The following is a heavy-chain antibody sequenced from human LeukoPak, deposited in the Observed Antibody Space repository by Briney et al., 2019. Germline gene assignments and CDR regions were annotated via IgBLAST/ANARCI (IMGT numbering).Heavy chain of an antibody. V-gene: IGHV4-59*08. CDR2: VYYSGST. Sequence: SETLSLTCTVSGGSINNYFWSWIRQPPGKGLEWLGYVYYSGSTRYSPSLKSRVTISLDASKNQFSLKLSSVTAADTAVYFCARHLMTIFGVVIKPGPFDPWGRGTLVTVSS. CDR1: GGSINNYF. D-gene: IGHD3-3*01. CDR3: ARHLMTIFGVVIKPGPFDP. J-gene: IGHJ5*02.